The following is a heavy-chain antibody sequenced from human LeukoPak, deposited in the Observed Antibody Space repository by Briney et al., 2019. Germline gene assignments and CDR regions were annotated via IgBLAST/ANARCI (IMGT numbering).Heavy chain of an antibody. Sequence: GGSLRLSCAASGFSFSIYAMSWVRQDPGTGLEGASAISGSGGSTYYADSAMGRVTISRDNSNNTLYLQMNSLGAEDTAVYYCAKAAYGSGTYYNIIFDYWGQGTLVTVSS. CDR1: GFSFSIYA. D-gene: IGHD3-10*01. V-gene: IGHV3-23*01. CDR3: AKAAYGSGTYYNIIFDY. J-gene: IGHJ4*02. CDR2: ISGSGGST.